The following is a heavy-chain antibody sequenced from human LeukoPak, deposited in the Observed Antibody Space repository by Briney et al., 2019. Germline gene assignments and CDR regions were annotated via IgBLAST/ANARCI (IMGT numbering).Heavy chain of an antibody. V-gene: IGHV3-23*01. J-gene: IGHJ4*02. CDR1: GFTFSSYV. CDR2: ITGSSSST. Sequence: GGSLRLSCAASGFTFSSYVMSWVRQAPGKLLEWVSSITGSSSSTYYADSVKGRFTISKDNPQNPLYLLLDSLRAEDTAVYYFSEGVGATCPTFDYWGQGALVTVSS. D-gene: IGHD1-26*01. CDR3: SEGVGATCPTFDY.